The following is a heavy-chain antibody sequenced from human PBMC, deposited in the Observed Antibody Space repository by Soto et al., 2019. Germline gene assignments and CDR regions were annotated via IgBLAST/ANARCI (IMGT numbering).Heavy chain of an antibody. J-gene: IGHJ5*02. Sequence: GASVKVSCKASGYIFAHYGISWVRQAPGQGLEWMGWISAYNGDTHYAQSLQGRVTMTTDTSTSTAYMVLRSLRSDDTAVYYCTRDKIEGIYYDSSGYNNWFDPWGQGTLVTVSS. CDR3: TRDKIEGIYYDSSGYNNWFDP. CDR2: ISAYNGDT. D-gene: IGHD3-22*01. CDR1: GYIFAHYG. V-gene: IGHV1-18*01.